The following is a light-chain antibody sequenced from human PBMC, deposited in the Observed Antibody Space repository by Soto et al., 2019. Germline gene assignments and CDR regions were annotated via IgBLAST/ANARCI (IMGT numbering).Light chain of an antibody. Sequence: SYELTQPPSVSVAPGKTASVACGGSNIGSKSVHWYQKKSGQAPVFVMYYDSDRPSGIPERFSGSNSGNTATLTISRVEAGDEADYYCQVWDISSGHVVFGGGTQLTVL. CDR2: YDS. CDR1: NIGSKS. CDR3: QVWDISSGHVV. V-gene: IGLV3-21*01. J-gene: IGLJ3*02.